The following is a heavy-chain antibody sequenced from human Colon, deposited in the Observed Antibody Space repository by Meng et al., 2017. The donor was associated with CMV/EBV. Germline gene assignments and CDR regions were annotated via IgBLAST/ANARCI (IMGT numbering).Heavy chain of an antibody. CDR3: ARDKGFLGGTFDY. CDR1: GFTFSSYT. CDR2: ISTSGTKI. D-gene: IGHD1-26*01. Sequence: GESLKISCATSGFTFSSYTMHWVRQAPGKGLEWVSSISTSGTKIYYADSVEGRFTVSRDDARDSLYLQLNSLRAEDTALYYCARDKGFLGGTFDYWGQGTVVTVSS. V-gene: IGHV3-21*01. J-gene: IGHJ4*02.